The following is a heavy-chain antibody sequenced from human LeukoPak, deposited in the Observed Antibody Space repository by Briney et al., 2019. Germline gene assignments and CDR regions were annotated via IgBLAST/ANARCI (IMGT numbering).Heavy chain of an antibody. D-gene: IGHD3-22*01. J-gene: IGHJ4*02. CDR3: AKGENYYDTSYGGFDY. CDR2: ISGSGGST. Sequence: PGGSLRLSCAAPGFTFSSYAMSWVRQAPGKGLEWVSAISGSGGSTYYADSVKGRFTISRDNSKNTLYLQMNSLRTEDTAVYYCAKGENYYDTSYGGFDYWGQGTLVTVSS. CDR1: GFTFSSYA. V-gene: IGHV3-23*01.